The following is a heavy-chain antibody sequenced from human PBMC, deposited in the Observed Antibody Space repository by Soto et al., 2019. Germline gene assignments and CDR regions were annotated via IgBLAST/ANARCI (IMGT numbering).Heavy chain of an antibody. V-gene: IGHV1-69*12. CDR3: ARRGYDFWSGRENYYYYGMDV. CDR1: GGTFSSYA. J-gene: IGHJ6*02. CDR2: IIPIFGTA. Sequence: QVQLVQSGAEVKKPGSSVKVSCKASGGTFSSYAISWVRQAPGQGLEWMGGIIPIFGTANYGQKFQGRVMTTADESTRTAYMELSSLSSEETALYYCARRGYDFWSGRENYYYYGMDVWGQGTTVTVSS. D-gene: IGHD3-3*01.